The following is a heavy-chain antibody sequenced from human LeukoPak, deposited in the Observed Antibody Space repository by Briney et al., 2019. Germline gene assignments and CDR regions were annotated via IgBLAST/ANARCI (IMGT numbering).Heavy chain of an antibody. Sequence: ASVKVSCKVSGYTLTELSMHWVRQAPGKGLAWMGGFDPEDGETIYAQKFQGRVTMTEDTSTDTAYMELSSLRSEDTAVYYCATTSSGWFQYFQHWGQGTLVTVSS. J-gene: IGHJ1*01. CDR3: ATTSSGWFQYFQH. V-gene: IGHV1-24*01. CDR2: FDPEDGET. CDR1: GYTLTELS. D-gene: IGHD6-19*01.